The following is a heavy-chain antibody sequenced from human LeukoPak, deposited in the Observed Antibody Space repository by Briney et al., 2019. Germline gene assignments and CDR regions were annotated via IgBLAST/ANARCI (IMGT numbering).Heavy chain of an antibody. CDR3: ARDTKRSRARWENLGFDP. CDR2: ISGYNGNT. J-gene: IGHJ5*02. CDR1: GYTFTSYG. Sequence: ASAKVSCKASGYTFTSYGITWVRQAPGQGLEWMGWISGYNGNTNYYAEKLQGRVTMTTDTSTSTAYMELRSLRSDDTAVYYCARDTKRSRARWENLGFDPWGQGTLVTVSS. D-gene: IGHD1-26*01. V-gene: IGHV1-18*01.